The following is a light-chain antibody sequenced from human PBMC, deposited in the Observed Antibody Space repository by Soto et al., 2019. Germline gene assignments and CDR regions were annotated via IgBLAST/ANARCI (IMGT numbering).Light chain of an antibody. CDR3: QQDNGDSWA. V-gene: IGKV1-5*01. CDR1: QSISSW. CDR2: DAS. J-gene: IGKJ1*01. Sequence: DIQMTQSPSTLSASVGDRVTITCRASQSISSWLAWCQQKPGKAPKLLIYDASSLESGVPSRFSGSGSGTVFTLTISILEPDDFATYYCQQDNGDSWAFGQGTKVEIK.